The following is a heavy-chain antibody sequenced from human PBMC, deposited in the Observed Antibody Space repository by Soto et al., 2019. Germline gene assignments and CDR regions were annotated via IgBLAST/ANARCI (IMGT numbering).Heavy chain of an antibody. V-gene: IGHV4-4*02. CDR1: GGSISSSNW. D-gene: IGHD3-10*01. J-gene: IGHJ4*02. Sequence: ETLSLTCAVSGGSISSSNWWSWVRQPPGKGLEWIGEIYHSGSTNYNPSLKSRVTISVDKSKNQFSLKLSSVTAADTAVYYCARDLYYGSGSYSYWGQGTLVTVSS. CDR2: IYHSGST. CDR3: ARDLYYGSGSYSY.